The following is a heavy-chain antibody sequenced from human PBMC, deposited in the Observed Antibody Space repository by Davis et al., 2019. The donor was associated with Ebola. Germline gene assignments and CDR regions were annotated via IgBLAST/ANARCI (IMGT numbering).Heavy chain of an antibody. CDR2: SNPNSGRP. J-gene: IGHJ3*01. CDR3: ARVNPSDAFDF. CDR1: VYTFTTYY. V-gene: IGHV1-2*02. Sequence: SVPVSRQASVYTFTTYYVHRARQPPGQGLEWMGWSNPNSGRPHYAQTFQGRVTMTRDTSNSTFYMELSRLRSDDTAVYFCARVNPSDAFDFWGQGTVVSVSS.